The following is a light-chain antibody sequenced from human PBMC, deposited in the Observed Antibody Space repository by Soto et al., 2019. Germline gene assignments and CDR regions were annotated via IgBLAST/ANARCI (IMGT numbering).Light chain of an antibody. V-gene: IGKV3-11*01. CDR1: QSVSSS. Sequence: EIVLTQSPATLSLSPGERATLSCRASQSVSSSLAWYQQKPCQAPRLLVYAASNRATVIPARFSGSGSETDFTLTISSLDPEDFAVYYWQQRSTWPPGGVTFGPGTKVHLK. CDR3: QQRSTWPPGGVT. J-gene: IGKJ3*01. CDR2: AAS.